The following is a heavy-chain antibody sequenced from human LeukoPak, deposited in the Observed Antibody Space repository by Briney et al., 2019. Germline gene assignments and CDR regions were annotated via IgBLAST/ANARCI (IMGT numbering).Heavy chain of an antibody. CDR2: INSDGSST. V-gene: IGHV3-74*01. CDR1: GFTFSSYW. Sequence: GGSLRLSCAASGFTFSSYWMHSVRQVPGKGLEWVSRINSDGSSTSYADSVKGRFTISGDNAKNTLYVQMNSLGHERMSVYYCSTRSGHVFDMWPRDTMVSVSS. J-gene: IGHJ3*02. CDR3: STRSGHVFDM. D-gene: IGHD3-10*01.